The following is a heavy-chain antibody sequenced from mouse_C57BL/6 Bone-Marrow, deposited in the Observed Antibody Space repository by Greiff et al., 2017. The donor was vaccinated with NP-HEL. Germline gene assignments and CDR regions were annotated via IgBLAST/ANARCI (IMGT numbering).Heavy chain of an antibody. CDR2: IDPSDSYT. Sequence: VQLQQPGAELVKPGASVKLSCKASGYTFTSYWMQWVKQRPGQGLEWIGEIDPSDSYTNYNQKFKGKATLTVDTYSSTAYLQLSSLTSEDSAVYYCARKAYYSKTSEGYLDYWGQGTSVTVSS. J-gene: IGHJ4*01. CDR1: GYTFTSYW. V-gene: IGHV1-50*01. D-gene: IGHD2-5*01. CDR3: ARKAYYSKTSEGYLDY.